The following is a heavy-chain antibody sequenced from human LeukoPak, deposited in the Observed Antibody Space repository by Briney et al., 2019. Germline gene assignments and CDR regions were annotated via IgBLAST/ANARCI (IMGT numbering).Heavy chain of an antibody. CDR3: ARAPIGRDAFDI. Sequence: SETLSLTCTASGGSISSYYWSWIRLPPGKGLEWIGYIYYSGSTNYNPSLKSRVTISVDTSKNQFSLKLSSVTAADTAVYYCARAPIGRDAFDIWGQGTMVTVSS. J-gene: IGHJ3*02. CDR2: IYYSGST. CDR1: GGSISSYY. V-gene: IGHV4-59*01.